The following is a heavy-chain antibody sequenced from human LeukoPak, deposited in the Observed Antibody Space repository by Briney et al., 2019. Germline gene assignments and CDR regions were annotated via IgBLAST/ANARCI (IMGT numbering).Heavy chain of an antibody. V-gene: IGHV3-73*01. J-gene: IGHJ4*02. CDR3: TRLGGIAVAGTRGDFDY. D-gene: IGHD6-19*01. Sequence: PGGSLRLSCAASGFTFSGSAMHWVRQASGKGLGWVGRIRSKANSYATAYAAPVKGRFTISRDDSKNTAYLQMNSLKTEDTAVYYCTRLGGIAVAGTRGDFDYWGQGTLVTVSS. CDR1: GFTFSGSA. CDR2: IRSKANSYAT.